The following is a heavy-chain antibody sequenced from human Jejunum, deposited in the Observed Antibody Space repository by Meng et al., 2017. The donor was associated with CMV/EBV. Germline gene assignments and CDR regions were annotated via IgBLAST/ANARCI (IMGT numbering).Heavy chain of an antibody. J-gene: IGHJ3*01. CDR1: GFTFSRYA. D-gene: IGHD4-17*01. Sequence: GFTFSRYAMHWVRQAPGKGLEWVAFISYDGSNRYYTDSVKGRFAISRDNSKSTLYLQMSSLRPGDTAVYYCARDLYYGDPAAFDLWGQGTMVTVSS. CDR2: ISYDGSNR. V-gene: IGHV3-30*09. CDR3: ARDLYYGDPAAFDL.